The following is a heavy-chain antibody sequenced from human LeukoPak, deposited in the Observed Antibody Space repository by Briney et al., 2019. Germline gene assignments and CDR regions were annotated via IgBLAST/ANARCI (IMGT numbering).Heavy chain of an antibody. Sequence: ASVKVSCKVSGYTLTELSMHWVRQAPGKGLEWMGGFDPEDGETIYAQKFQGRVTMTEGTSTDTAYMELSSLRSEDTAVYYCATDPPIGGYLKRADAFDIWGQGTMVTVSS. CDR3: ATDPPIGGYLKRADAFDI. CDR2: FDPEDGET. J-gene: IGHJ3*02. V-gene: IGHV1-24*01. D-gene: IGHD2-15*01. CDR1: GYTLTELS.